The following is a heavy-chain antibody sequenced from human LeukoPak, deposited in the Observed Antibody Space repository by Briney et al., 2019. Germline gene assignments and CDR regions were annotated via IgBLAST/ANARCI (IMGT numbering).Heavy chain of an antibody. J-gene: IGHJ4*02. CDR3: ARDGSSWTPNNYFDY. CDR1: GGSISSSSYY. D-gene: IGHD6-13*01. CDR2: IYYSGST. V-gene: IGHV4-39*07. Sequence: SETLSLTCTVSGGSISSSSYYWGWIRQPPGKGLEWIGSIYYSGSTYYNPSLKSRVTISVDTSKNQFSLRLSSVTAADTAVYYCARDGSSWTPNNYFDYWGQGTLVTDSS.